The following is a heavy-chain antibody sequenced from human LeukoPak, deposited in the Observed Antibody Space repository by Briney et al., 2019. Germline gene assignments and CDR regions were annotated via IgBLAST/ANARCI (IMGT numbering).Heavy chain of an antibody. Sequence: ASVKVSCKASGYTFTGYYMHWVRQAPGQGLEWMGWINPNSGGTNYAQKFQGRVTMTRDTSISTAYTELSRLRSDDTAVYYCARDPYAPIAQQRAYYYHYGMDVWGQGTTVTVSS. D-gene: IGHD6-13*01. CDR3: ARDPYAPIAQQRAYYYHYGMDV. J-gene: IGHJ6*02. V-gene: IGHV1-2*02. CDR2: INPNSGGT. CDR1: GYTFTGYY.